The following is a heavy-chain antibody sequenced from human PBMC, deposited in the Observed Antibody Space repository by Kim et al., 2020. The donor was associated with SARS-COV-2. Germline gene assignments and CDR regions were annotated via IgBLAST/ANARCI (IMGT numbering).Heavy chain of an antibody. CDR2: VYYSGSI. CDR3: SRGDFDFWSGPPGF. CDR1: GGSISSYY. J-gene: IGHJ4*02. V-gene: IGHV4-59*01. D-gene: IGHD3-3*01. Sequence: SETLSLTCTVSGGSISSYYWSWFRQPPGRGLEWIGYVYYSGSINYNPSLKSRVTISVDTSKNQLSLKLRSVTAADTAIYYCSRGDFDFWSGPPGFWGQGTLVTVSS.